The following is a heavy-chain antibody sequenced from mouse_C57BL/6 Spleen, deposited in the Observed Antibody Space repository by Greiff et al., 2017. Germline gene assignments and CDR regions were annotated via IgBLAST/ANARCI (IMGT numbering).Heavy chain of an antibody. CDR2: ISSGSSTI. CDR3: ARPGVAGDYFDY. V-gene: IGHV5-17*01. Sequence: EVHLVESGGGLVKPGGSLKLSCAASGFTFSDYGMHWVRQAPEKGLEWVAYISSGSSTIYYADTVKGRFTISRDNAKNTLFLQMTSRRAEDTAMYYCARPGVAGDYFDYWGQGTTLTVSS. J-gene: IGHJ2*01. D-gene: IGHD1-1*01. CDR1: GFTFSDYG.